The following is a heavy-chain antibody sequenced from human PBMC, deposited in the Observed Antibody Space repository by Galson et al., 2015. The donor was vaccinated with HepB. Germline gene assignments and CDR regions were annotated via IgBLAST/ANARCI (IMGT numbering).Heavy chain of an antibody. D-gene: IGHD6-19*01. CDR2: IWFDGSAT. V-gene: IGHV3-33*01. J-gene: IGHJ5*02. CDR1: GFTFSRYG. CDR3: ARDALFDGSGWTNWFDP. Sequence: LRLSCAASGFTFSRYGMHWVRQAPGKGLEWVAAIWFDGSATFYRDSVKGRFSISRDDSKNILYLQMNSLRAEDTAVYSRARDALFDGSGWTNWFDPWGQGTLVTVSS.